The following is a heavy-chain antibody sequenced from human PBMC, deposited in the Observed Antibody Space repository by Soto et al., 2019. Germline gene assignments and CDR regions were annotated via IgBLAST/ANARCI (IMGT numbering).Heavy chain of an antibody. D-gene: IGHD3-10*01. CDR3: ARDVSRNGLLWFGESPGTPGDHYYYGMDV. Sequence: GASVKVSCKASGGTFSSYAISWVRQAPGQGLEWMGGIIPIFGTANYAQKFQGRVTITADESTSTAYMELSSLRSEDTAVYYCARDVSRNGLLWFGESPGTPGDHYYYGMDVWGQGTTVTV. V-gene: IGHV1-69*13. CDR2: IIPIFGTA. J-gene: IGHJ6*02. CDR1: GGTFSSYA.